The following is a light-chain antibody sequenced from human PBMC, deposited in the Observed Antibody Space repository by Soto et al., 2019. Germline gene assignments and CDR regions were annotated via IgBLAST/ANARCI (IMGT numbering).Light chain of an antibody. Sequence: IAPTQSPPTLTESPGESATVSCRASQNVGNKLAWYQQRPGQSPRLLIYAASTRAPGVPARFSGSGSGTEFTLTISGLQSDDFALFFCQHYYKWPLSFGGGTKVDIK. J-gene: IGKJ4*01. CDR3: QHYYKWPLS. V-gene: IGKV3-15*01. CDR1: QNVGNK. CDR2: AAS.